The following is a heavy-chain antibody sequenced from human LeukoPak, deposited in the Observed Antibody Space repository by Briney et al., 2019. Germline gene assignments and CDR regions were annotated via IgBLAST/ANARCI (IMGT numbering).Heavy chain of an antibody. CDR2: INSDGSST. J-gene: IGHJ4*03. D-gene: IGHD6-6*01. CDR1: GFTFSSYW. Sequence: GGSLRLSCAASGFTFSSYWMHWVRQAPGKGLVWVSRINSDGSSTSYADSVKGRFTISRDNAKNTLYLQRKSMRAEDTAVYDSTTPPLVYTSSPVPQNCGQGTLVTASS. V-gene: IGHV3-74*01. CDR3: TTPPLVYTSSPVPQN.